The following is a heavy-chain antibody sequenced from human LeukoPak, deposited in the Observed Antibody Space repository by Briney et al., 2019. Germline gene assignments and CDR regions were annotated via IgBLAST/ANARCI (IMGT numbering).Heavy chain of an antibody. V-gene: IGHV3-7*01. CDR2: IKQDGSGK. Sequence: GGSLRLSCAASGFTFSSYWMSWVRQAPGKGLEWVANIKQDGSGKYYVDSVEGRFTISRDNAKNSLYLQMNSLRAEDTAVYYCARQDAGTVTTFYLFDYWGQGTLVTVSS. J-gene: IGHJ4*02. CDR3: ARQDAGTVTTFYLFDY. CDR1: GFTFSSYW. D-gene: IGHD4-17*01.